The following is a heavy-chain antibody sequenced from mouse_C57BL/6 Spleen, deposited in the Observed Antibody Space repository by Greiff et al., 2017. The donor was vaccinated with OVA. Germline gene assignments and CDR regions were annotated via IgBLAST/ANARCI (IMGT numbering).Heavy chain of an antibody. D-gene: IGHD2-4*01. Sequence: VQLVESGAELVRPGASVTLSCKASGYTFTDYEMHWVKQTPVHGLEWIGAIDPETGGTAYNQKFKGKAILTADKSSSTAYMELRSLTSEDSAVYYCTRCYYDYDGFAYWGQGTLVTVSA. CDR1: GYTFTDYE. CDR2: IDPETGGT. V-gene: IGHV1-15*01. J-gene: IGHJ3*01. CDR3: TRCYYDYDGFAY.